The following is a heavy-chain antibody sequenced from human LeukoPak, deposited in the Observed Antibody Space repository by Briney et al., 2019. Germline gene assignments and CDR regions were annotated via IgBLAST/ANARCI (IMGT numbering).Heavy chain of an antibody. CDR3: ATYHFRGDTSHYFDY. Sequence: GGSLRLSCAASGFTFSSYWMSWVRQAPGKGLEWVANIKQDGSEKYYVDSVKGRLTISRDNSKNTLYLQMNSLRAEDTAVYYCATYHFRGDTSHYFDYWGQGTLVTVSS. J-gene: IGHJ4*02. D-gene: IGHD3-10*02. V-gene: IGHV3-7*03. CDR1: GFTFSSYW. CDR2: IKQDGSEK.